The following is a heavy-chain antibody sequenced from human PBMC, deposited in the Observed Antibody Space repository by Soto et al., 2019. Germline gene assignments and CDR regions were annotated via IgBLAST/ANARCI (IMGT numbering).Heavy chain of an antibody. Sequence: EVQLVESGGGLVQPGGSLRLSCAASGFTFSSYEMNWVRQAPGKGLEWVSYISSSGSTIYYADSVKGRFTISRDNAKNSLYLQMNSLRAEDTAVYYCARERVVSGYNYFDYWGQGTLVTVSS. CDR2: ISSSGSTI. V-gene: IGHV3-48*03. D-gene: IGHD5-12*01. CDR1: GFTFSSYE. J-gene: IGHJ4*02. CDR3: ARERVVSGYNYFDY.